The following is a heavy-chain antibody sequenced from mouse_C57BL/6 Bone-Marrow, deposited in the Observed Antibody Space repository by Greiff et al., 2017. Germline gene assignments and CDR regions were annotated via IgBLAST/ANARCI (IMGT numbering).Heavy chain of an antibody. J-gene: IGHJ1*03. CDR2: IYPGSGST. V-gene: IGHV1-55*01. CDR3: ARTGWLLPYWYFDV. CDR1: GYTFTSYW. D-gene: IGHD2-3*01. Sequence: VQLQQPGAELVQPGASVKMSCKASGYTFTSYWITWVKQRPGQGLEWIGDIYPGSGSTNYNEKFKSKATLTVDTSSSTAYMQLSSLTSEDSAVYYCARTGWLLPYWYFDVWGTGTTVTVSS.